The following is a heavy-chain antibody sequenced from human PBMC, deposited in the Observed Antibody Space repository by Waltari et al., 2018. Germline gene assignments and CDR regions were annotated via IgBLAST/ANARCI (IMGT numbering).Heavy chain of an antibody. CDR3: ARARDEHTAMVFFDL. Sequence: DVQLAESGGGLVHPGGSLRLSCAASGFTVSSTNRSWVRQSPGKGLEWVSVMYPPGSSYNADAVEGRFSISRDISRNTVHLQMNNLRLEDTAIYYCARARDEHTAMVFFDLWGQGTVVTVSS. V-gene: IGHV3-66*02. J-gene: IGHJ4*02. CDR2: MYPPGSS. D-gene: IGHD5-18*01. CDR1: GFTVSSTN.